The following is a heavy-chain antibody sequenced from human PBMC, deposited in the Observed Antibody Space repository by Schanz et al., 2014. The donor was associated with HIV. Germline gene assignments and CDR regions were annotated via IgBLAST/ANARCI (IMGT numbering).Heavy chain of an antibody. CDR1: GFTFSSYS. D-gene: IGHD4-17*01. CDR3: VRLMSSDYDFYHYGMDV. V-gene: IGHV3-21*01. Sequence: EVQLVESGGGLVKPGGSLRLSCAASGFTFSSYSMNWVRQAPGKGLEWVSSISSSSTYIYYADSVKGRFTISRDNAKNTLYLQMNSLRAEDTAVYYCVRLMSSDYDFYHYGMDVWGQGTTVTVSS. J-gene: IGHJ6*02. CDR2: ISSSSTYI.